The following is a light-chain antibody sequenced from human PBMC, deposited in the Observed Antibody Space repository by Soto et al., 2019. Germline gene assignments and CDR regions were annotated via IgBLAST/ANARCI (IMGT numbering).Light chain of an antibody. V-gene: IGKV3-15*01. CDR2: GAS. J-gene: IGKJ1*01. Sequence: TAMSQTPPTLSVSPGERATLCCGASQSVSSNLAWYQQKPGQAPRLLIYGASTRATGIPARCSGSGSGTEFTLTISSLQSEDFAVYYCQQVNNWPPWTFGQGSKVDIK. CDR1: QSVSSN. CDR3: QQVNNWPPWT.